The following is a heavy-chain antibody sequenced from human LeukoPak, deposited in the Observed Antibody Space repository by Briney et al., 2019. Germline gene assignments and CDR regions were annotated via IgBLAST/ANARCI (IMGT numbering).Heavy chain of an antibody. Sequence: GGSLRLSCAASGFTFSSYAMSWVRQAPGKGLEWVSAISGSGGSTYYADSVKGRFTISRDNSKNTLYLQKNSLRAEDTAVYYCARGTYYDFWSGSYYYMDVWGKGTTVTVSS. CDR1: GFTFSSYA. CDR3: ARGTYYDFWSGSYYYMDV. CDR2: ISGSGGST. V-gene: IGHV3-23*01. D-gene: IGHD3-3*01. J-gene: IGHJ6*03.